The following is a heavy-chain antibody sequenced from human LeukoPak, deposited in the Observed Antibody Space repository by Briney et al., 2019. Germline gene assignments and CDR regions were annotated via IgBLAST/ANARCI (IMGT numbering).Heavy chain of an antibody. CDR1: GYIFTSYG. Sequence: ASVKVSCKASGYIFTSYGISWVRQAPGQGLEWMGWISTNKGNTNYAQRLQGRVTMTTDTSASTAYMELRSLRSDDTAIYYCVRDIQWRFDPWGQGTLVTVSS. D-gene: IGHD2-8*01. V-gene: IGHV1-18*01. CDR2: ISTNKGNT. CDR3: VRDIQWRFDP. J-gene: IGHJ5*02.